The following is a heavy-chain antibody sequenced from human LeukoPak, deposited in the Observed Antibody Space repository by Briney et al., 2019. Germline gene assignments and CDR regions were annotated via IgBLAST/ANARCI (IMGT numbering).Heavy chain of an antibody. CDR1: GGSFSGCY. CDR3: ASAGQWLAGYYFDY. D-gene: IGHD6-19*01. CDR2: INHSGST. J-gene: IGHJ4*02. V-gene: IGHV4-34*01. Sequence: SETLSLTCAVYGGSFSGCYWSWIRQPPGKGLEWIGEINHSGSTNYNPSLKSRVTISVDTSKNQFSLKLSSVTAADTAVYYCASAGQWLAGYYFDYWGQGTLVTVSS.